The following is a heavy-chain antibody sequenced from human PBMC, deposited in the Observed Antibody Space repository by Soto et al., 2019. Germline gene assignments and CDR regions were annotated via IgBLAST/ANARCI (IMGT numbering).Heavy chain of an antibody. CDR3: VRDMVSYSSGWDFDI. CDR2: ISWNSGSI. J-gene: IGHJ3*02. CDR1: GFTFDDYA. D-gene: IGHD6-19*01. Sequence: GGSLRLSCAASGFTFDDYAMHWVRQAPGKGLEWVSGISWNSGSIGYADSVKGRFTISRDNAKNSLYLQMNSLRAEDTALYYCVRDMVSYSSGWDFDIWGQGTMVTVSS. V-gene: IGHV3-9*01.